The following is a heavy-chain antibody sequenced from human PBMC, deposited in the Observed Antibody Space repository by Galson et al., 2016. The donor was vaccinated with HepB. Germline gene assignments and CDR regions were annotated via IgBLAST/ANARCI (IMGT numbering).Heavy chain of an antibody. CDR3: ARNRGPEGGNYFDY. CDR1: GYTFTRYA. CDR2: INAGNGNT. Sequence: SVKVSCKTSGYTFTRYAMHWVRQAPGRRLEWMGWINAGNGNTKYSQKLQGRVTITRDTSASTAYMELSSLRSEDTAVYYCARNRGPEGGNYFDYWGQGTLVTVSS. V-gene: IGHV1-3*01. J-gene: IGHJ4*02. D-gene: IGHD1-14*01.